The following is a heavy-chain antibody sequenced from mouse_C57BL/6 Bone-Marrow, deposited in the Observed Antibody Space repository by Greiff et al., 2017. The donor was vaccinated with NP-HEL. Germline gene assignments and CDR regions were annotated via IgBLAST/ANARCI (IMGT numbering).Heavy chain of an antibody. Sequence: EVQGVESGPELVKPGASVKMSCKASGYTFTDYNMHWVKQSHGKSLEWIGYINPNNGGTSYNQKFKGKATLTVNKSSSTAYMELRSLTSEDSAVYYCARMMWDGYSYAMDYWGQGTSVTVSS. D-gene: IGHD2-3*01. V-gene: IGHV1-22*01. J-gene: IGHJ4*01. CDR2: INPNNGGT. CDR3: ARMMWDGYSYAMDY. CDR1: GYTFTDYN.